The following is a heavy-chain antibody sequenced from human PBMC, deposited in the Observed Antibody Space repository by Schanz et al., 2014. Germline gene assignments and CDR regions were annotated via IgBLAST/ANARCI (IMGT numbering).Heavy chain of an antibody. D-gene: IGHD3-9*01. Sequence: QVPLQETGPGLVKPSETLSLTCTVSGGSMSSYYWTWIRQPPGKGLGWIGYIYYSGSTNYNPSLRSRVTITVDTPKTMCPRTGGSVTAADTAVYYCARQILIGAFDIWGQGTMVTVSS. J-gene: IGHJ3*02. V-gene: IGHV4-59*08. CDR1: GGSMSSYY. CDR3: ARQILIGAFDI. CDR2: IYYSGST.